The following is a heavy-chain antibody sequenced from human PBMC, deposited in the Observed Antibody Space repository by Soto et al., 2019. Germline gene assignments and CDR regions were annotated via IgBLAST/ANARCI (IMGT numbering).Heavy chain of an antibody. CDR3: ARARLRAVYAFDI. CDR2: IYYSGST. J-gene: IGHJ3*02. Sequence: PSETLSLTCTVSGGSVSSGAYYWTWIRQRPGKGLEWIGYIYYSGSTYYSPSLKSRLSISLDTSKNQFSLRLSSVTAADTAMYYCARARLRAVYAFDIWGKGTRVTVS. D-gene: IGHD5-12*01. V-gene: IGHV4-31*03. CDR1: GGSVSSGAYY.